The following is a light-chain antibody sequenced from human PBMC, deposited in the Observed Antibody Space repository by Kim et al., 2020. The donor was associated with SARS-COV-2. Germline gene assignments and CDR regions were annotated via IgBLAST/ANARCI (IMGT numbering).Light chain of an antibody. CDR2: QDS. CDR3: QAWDSSTSVV. Sequence: VAPGQTASITCSGDKLGDQFASWYQQKPGQSPVLVIYQDSERPSGIPERFSGSNSGNTATLTVSGTQAMDEADYYCQAWDSSTSVVFGGGTQLTVL. J-gene: IGLJ2*01. V-gene: IGLV3-1*01. CDR1: KLGDQF.